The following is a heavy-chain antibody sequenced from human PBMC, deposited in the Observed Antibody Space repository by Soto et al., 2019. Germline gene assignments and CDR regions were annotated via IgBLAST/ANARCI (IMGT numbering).Heavy chain of an antibody. D-gene: IGHD2-15*01. V-gene: IGHV4-39*01. CDR3: AAIVVGATRHYEVDN. J-gene: IGHJ4*02. Sequence: ASETLSLTCSVSGAPISSNDYFWAWIRQPPGRGLEFIASMHASGGTYHASSLKSRATMSLDTSKDQFSLKLQSVTAADTGTYYCAAIVVGATRHYEVDNWGQGTLVTVSS. CDR2: MHASGGT. CDR1: GAPISSNDYF.